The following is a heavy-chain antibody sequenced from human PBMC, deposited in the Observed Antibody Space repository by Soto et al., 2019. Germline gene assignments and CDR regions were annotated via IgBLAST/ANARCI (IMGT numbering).Heavy chain of an antibody. CDR2: IYYSGST. J-gene: IGHJ6*03. D-gene: IGHD2-15*01. CDR3: ARRRLGYCSGGSCYPPSRPSYHYYMDV. Sequence: SETLSLTCTVSGGSISSYYWSWIRQPPGKGLEWIGYIYYSGSTNYNPSLKSRVTISVDTSKNQFSLKLSSVTAADTAVYYCARRRLGYCSGGSCYPPSRPSYHYYMDVWGKGTTVTVSS. V-gene: IGHV4-59*08. CDR1: GGSISSYY.